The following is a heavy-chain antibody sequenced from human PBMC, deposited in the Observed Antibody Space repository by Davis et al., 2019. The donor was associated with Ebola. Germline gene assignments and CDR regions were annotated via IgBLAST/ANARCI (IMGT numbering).Heavy chain of an antibody. CDR2: ISSSSSYI. J-gene: IGHJ6*03. CDR1: GFTFSSYS. Sequence: GESLKISCAASGFTFSSYSMNWVRQAPGKGLEWVSSISSSSSYIYYADSVKGRFTISRDNAKNSLYLQMNSLRAEDTAVYYCAKRVATTPGPYYYYMDVWGKGTTVTVSS. CDR3: AKRVATTPGPYYYYMDV. D-gene: IGHD5-12*01. V-gene: IGHV3-21*01.